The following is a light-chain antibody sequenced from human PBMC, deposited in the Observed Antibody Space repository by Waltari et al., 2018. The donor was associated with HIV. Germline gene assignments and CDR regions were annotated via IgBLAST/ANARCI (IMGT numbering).Light chain of an antibody. CDR1: QSLLHSNGFNY. CDR3: MQALQTPLFT. J-gene: IGKJ3*01. V-gene: IGKV2-28*01. Sequence: DIVMTQSPLSLPVTPGEPASISCRSSQSLLHSNGFNYLDWYMQKPGQSPQLLIYLGSNRASGVPDRFSGSGSGTDFTLKISRVEAEDVGVYYYMQALQTPLFTFGPGTKVDI. CDR2: LGS.